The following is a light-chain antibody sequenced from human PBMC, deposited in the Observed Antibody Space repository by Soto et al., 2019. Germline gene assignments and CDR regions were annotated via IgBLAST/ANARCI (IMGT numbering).Light chain of an antibody. CDR3: QQYGRSPWT. J-gene: IGKJ1*01. V-gene: IGKV3-20*01. Sequence: EIVLTQSPGTLSLSPGEGATLSCRASESVASSYLAWYQQIPGQAPRLLIYGASSRATGIPDRFSGSGSGTDFTLTITRLQPEDFAVYYCQQYGRSPWTSXQGTKVDIK. CDR1: ESVASSY. CDR2: GAS.